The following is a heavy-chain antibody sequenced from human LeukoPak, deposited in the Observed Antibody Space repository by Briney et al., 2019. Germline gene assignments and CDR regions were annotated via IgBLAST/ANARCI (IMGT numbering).Heavy chain of an antibody. D-gene: IGHD4-23*01. V-gene: IGHV1-69*13. CDR2: IIPIFGTA. CDR3: ASLESYYGGNSGDY. CDR1: GGTFSSYA. Sequence: SVKVSCKASGGTFSSYAISWVRQAPGQGLEWMGGIIPIFGTANYAQQFQGRVTITADESTSTAYMELSSLRSEDTAVYYCASLESYYGGNSGDYWGQGTLVTVSS. J-gene: IGHJ4*02.